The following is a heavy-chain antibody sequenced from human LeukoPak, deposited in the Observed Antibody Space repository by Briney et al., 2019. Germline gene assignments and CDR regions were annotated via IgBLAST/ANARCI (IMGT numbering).Heavy chain of an antibody. J-gene: IGHJ4*02. V-gene: IGHV3-7*01. Sequence: PGGSLRLSCEASGFIFSSYWMSWVRQAPGKGLEWVAIIKQDGSEKYYVDSVRGRFTISRDNAKNSLYLQMNSLRVEDTAVYYCARGGYSGYAFDNWGRGTLVTVSS. CDR1: GFIFSSYW. CDR2: IKQDGSEK. CDR3: ARGGYSGYAFDN. D-gene: IGHD5-12*01.